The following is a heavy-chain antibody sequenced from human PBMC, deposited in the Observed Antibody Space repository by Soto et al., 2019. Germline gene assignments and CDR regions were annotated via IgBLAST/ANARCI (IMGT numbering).Heavy chain of an antibody. CDR2: IGAYNGNT. Sequence: ASVKVSCKASGYTFTSYGISWVRQAPGQGLEWMGWIGAYNGNTNYAQKLQGRVTMTTDTSTSTAYMELRSLRSDDTAVYYCARDQGGYYDENAFDIWGQGTMVTVSS. V-gene: IGHV1-18*04. D-gene: IGHD3-10*01. CDR3: ARDQGGYYDENAFDI. J-gene: IGHJ3*02. CDR1: GYTFTSYG.